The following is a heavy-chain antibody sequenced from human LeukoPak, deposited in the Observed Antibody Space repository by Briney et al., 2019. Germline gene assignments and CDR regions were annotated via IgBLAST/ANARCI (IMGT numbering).Heavy chain of an antibody. CDR1: GGSISSYY. V-gene: IGHV4-4*09. D-gene: IGHD1-14*01. J-gene: IGHJ6*03. CDR2: IYTSGST. Sequence: SETLSLTCTVSGGSISSYYWSWIRQPPGKGLEWIGYIYTSGSTNYNPSPKSRVTISVDTSKNQFSLKLSSVTAADTAVYYCARQPVRSYYYYMDVWGKGTTVTVSS. CDR3: ARQPVRSYYYYMDV.